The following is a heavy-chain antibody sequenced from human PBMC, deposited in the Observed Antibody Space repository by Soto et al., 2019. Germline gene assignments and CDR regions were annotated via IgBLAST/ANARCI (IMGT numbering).Heavy chain of an antibody. CDR1: GGSISRVNYC. CDR2: IYNGGST. V-gene: IGHV4-30-4*01. D-gene: IGHD7-27*01. J-gene: IGHJ4*02. Sequence: QVQLQESGPGLVKPSQTLSLTCTVSGGSISRVNYCWSWIRQLPDKGLEWIGNIYNGGSTYNNPSLTSRVTKSVDTSKNQFSLQLSSVSAADTAVYYCARGPSGDKVDYWGQGTLVTVSS. CDR3: ARGPSGDKVDY.